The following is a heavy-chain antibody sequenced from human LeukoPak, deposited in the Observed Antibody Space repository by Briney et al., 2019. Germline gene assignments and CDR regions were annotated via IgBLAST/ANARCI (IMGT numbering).Heavy chain of an antibody. D-gene: IGHD3-3*01. CDR2: IIPILGIA. J-gene: IGHJ5*02. CDR1: GGTFSSYT. CDR3: ARDLNDFWSGNNWFDP. V-gene: IGHV1-69*04. Sequence: SVKVSCKASGGTFSSYTISWVRQAPGQGLEWMGRIIPILGIANYAQKFQGRVSITADKSTSTAYMELSSLRSEDTAVYYCARDLNDFWSGNNWFDPWGQGTLVTVSS.